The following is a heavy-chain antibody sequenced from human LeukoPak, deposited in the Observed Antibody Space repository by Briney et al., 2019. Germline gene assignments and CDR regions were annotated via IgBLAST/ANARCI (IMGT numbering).Heavy chain of an antibody. J-gene: IGHJ4*02. V-gene: IGHV3-66*01. D-gene: IGHD4-17*01. CDR1: GFTLDDYG. CDR2: IYSGGST. CDR3: AKGGASVTRYVDY. Sequence: GGSLRLSCAASGFTLDDYGMSWVRQAPGKGLEWVSLIYSGGSTYYADSVKGRFTISRDNSKNTLYLQMNSLRAEDTAVYYCAKGGASVTRYVDYWGQGTLVTVSS.